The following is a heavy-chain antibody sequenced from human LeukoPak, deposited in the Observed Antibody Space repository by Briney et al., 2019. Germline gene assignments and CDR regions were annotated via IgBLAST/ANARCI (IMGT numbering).Heavy chain of an antibody. CDR3: AHKARIGAQFDY. J-gene: IGHJ4*02. V-gene: IGHV2-5*02. CDR2: IYWDDDK. D-gene: IGHD6-25*01. Sequence: SGPTLVKPTQTLTLVCTFSGFSFSTSRVGVGWIRQPPGKALEWLAHIYWDDDKRYSPSLKSRLTIAKVTFKNQVVLTMTNMDPVDTATYYCAHKARIGAQFDYWGQGTLVTVSS. CDR1: GFSFSTSRVG.